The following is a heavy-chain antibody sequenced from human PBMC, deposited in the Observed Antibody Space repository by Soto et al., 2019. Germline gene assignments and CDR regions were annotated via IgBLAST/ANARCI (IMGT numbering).Heavy chain of an antibody. Sequence: EVQLVESGGGLIHPGGSLRLSCVGSGVSVSSNYMAWVRQAPGKGLEWVAVMYSDGRTYYADSVKGRFTISRHDSKNTLYFQVNSLRAEDTAVYYCVRYYGAGSYFFDHWGQGALVTVSS. J-gene: IGHJ4*02. CDR3: VRYYGAGSYFFDH. CDR2: MYSDGRT. D-gene: IGHD3-10*01. CDR1: GVSVSSNY. V-gene: IGHV3-53*01.